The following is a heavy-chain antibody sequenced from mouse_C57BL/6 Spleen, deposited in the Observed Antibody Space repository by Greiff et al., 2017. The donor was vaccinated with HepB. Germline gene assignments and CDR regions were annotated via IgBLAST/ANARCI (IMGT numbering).Heavy chain of an antibody. CDR3: ARWSSYFWYFDV. J-gene: IGHJ1*03. V-gene: IGHV1-69*01. CDR2: IDPSDSYT. Sequence: QVQLQQPGAELVMPGASVKLSCKASGYTFTSYWMHWVKQRPGQGLEWIGEIDPSDSYTNYNQKFKGKSTLTVDKSSSTAYMQLSSLTSEDSALYYCARWSSYFWYFDVWGTGTTVTVSS. D-gene: IGHD1-1*01. CDR1: GYTFTSYW.